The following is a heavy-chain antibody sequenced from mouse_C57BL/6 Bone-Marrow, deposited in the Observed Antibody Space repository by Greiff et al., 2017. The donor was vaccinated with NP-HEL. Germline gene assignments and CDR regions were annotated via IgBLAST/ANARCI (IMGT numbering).Heavy chain of an antibody. D-gene: IGHD4-1*02. CDR2: INPSSGYT. V-gene: IGHV1-7*01. Sequence: QVHVKQSGAELAKPGASVKLSCKASGYTFTSYWMHWVKQRPGQGLEWIGYINPSSGYTKYNQKFKDKASLTADKSSSTAYMQLSSLTYEDSAVYYCARYRASTGTRAMDYWGQGTSVTVSS. CDR1: GYTFTSYW. CDR3: ARYRASTGTRAMDY. J-gene: IGHJ4*01.